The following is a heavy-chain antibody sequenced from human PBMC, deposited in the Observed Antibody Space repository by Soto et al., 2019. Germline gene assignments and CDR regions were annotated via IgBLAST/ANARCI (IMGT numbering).Heavy chain of an antibody. CDR3: ARPVGATTPALRY. Sequence: QVQLVQSGAEVKKPGASVKVSCKASGYTFTGYYMHWVRQAPGQGLEWMGWINPNSGGTNYAQKFQGWVTMTRDTSISTAYMELNRLRSDDTAVYYCARPVGATTPALRYWGQGTLVTVSS. D-gene: IGHD1-26*01. CDR1: GYTFTGYY. J-gene: IGHJ4*02. CDR2: INPNSGGT. V-gene: IGHV1-2*04.